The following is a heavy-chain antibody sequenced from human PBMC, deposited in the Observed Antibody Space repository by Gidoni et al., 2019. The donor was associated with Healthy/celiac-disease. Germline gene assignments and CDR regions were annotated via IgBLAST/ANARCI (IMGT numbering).Heavy chain of an antibody. CDR1: GFTFSNAW. CDR3: TTGAIVATTWAVNFDY. V-gene: IGHV3-15*01. J-gene: IGHJ4*02. CDR2: IKSKTDGGTT. D-gene: IGHD5-12*01. Sequence: EVQLVESGGGLVKPGGSLILSCAASGFTFSNAWMSWVRQAPGKGLEWVGRIKSKTDGGTTDYAAPVKGRFTISRDDSKNTLYLQMNSLKTEDTAVYYCTTGAIVATTWAVNFDYWGQGTLVTVSS.